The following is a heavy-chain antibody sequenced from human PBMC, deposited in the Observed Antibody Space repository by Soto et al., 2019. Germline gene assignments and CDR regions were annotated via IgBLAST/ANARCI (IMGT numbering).Heavy chain of an antibody. CDR3: ARDPTHYYGSGSHPFDP. CDR2: IIPIFGTA. CDR1: GGTFSSYA. D-gene: IGHD3-10*01. J-gene: IGHJ5*02. Sequence: ASVKVSCKASGGTFSSYAISWVRQAPGQGLEWMGGIIPIFGTANYAQKFQGRVTITADESTSTAYMELSSLRSEDTAVYYCARDPTHYYGSGSHPFDPWGQGTLVTVS. V-gene: IGHV1-69*13.